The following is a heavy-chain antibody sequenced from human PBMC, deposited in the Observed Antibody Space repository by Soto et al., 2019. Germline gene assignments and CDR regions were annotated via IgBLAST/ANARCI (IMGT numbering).Heavy chain of an antibody. CDR3: ARVKWFGESGFDY. Sequence: SETRCLTCTVSGGSISRYYWSGSRQSPGKGLEWIGYIYYTGYTNYNPSLKSRVTISVDTSKNQFSLNVSSVTAADTTVYYCARVKWFGESGFDYWGQGTLVTVS. CDR2: IYYTGYT. D-gene: IGHD3-10*01. V-gene: IGHV4-59*01. J-gene: IGHJ4*02. CDR1: GGSISRYY.